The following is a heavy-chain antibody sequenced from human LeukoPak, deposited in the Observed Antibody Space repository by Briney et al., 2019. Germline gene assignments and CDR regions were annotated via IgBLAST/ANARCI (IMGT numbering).Heavy chain of an antibody. J-gene: IGHJ4*02. D-gene: IGHD3-22*01. CDR3: AGLVGRYSSGLYYYYFDY. CDR2: INHSGST. V-gene: IGHV4-34*01. CDR1: GGSFSGYY. Sequence: SETLSLTCAVYGGSFSGYYWSWIRQPPGKGLEWIGEINHSGSTNYNPSLKSRVTISVDTSKNQFSLKLSSVTAADTAVYYCAGLVGRYSSGLYYYYFDYWGQGTLVTVSS.